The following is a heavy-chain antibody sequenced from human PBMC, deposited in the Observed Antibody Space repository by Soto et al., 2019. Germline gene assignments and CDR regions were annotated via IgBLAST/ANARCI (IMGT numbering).Heavy chain of an antibody. CDR1: GGSFSGYY. V-gene: IGHV4-34*01. Sequence: SETLSLTCAVYGGSFSGYYWSWIRQPPGKGLEWIGEINHSGSTNYNPSLKSRVTISVDTSKNQFSLKLSSVTAADTAVYYCARGRSIAAAGIGHYFDYWGQGTLVTVSS. CDR2: INHSGST. CDR3: ARGRSIAAAGIGHYFDY. D-gene: IGHD6-13*01. J-gene: IGHJ4*02.